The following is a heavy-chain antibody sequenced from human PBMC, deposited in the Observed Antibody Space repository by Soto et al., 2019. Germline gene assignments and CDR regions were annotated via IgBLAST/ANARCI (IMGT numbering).Heavy chain of an antibody. CDR3: ARQMEYYYDSSGYYFRAFDI. D-gene: IGHD3-22*01. Sequence: GESLKISCKGSGYSFTNYWIGWVRQMPGKGLEWMGIIYPGDSDTRYSPSFQGQVTISADKSISTAYLQWSSLKASDTAIYYCARQMEYYYDSSGYYFRAFDIWGQGTVVTVSS. J-gene: IGHJ3*02. CDR1: GYSFTNYW. CDR2: IYPGDSDT. V-gene: IGHV5-51*01.